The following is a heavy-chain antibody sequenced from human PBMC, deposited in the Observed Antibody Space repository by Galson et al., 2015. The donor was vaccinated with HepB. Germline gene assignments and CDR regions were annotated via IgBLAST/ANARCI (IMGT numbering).Heavy chain of an antibody. D-gene: IGHD3-10*01. V-gene: IGHV3-7*03. CDR2: INQDGSSK. CDR3: ARRISLVRGIITKPDYYYGMDV. Sequence: SLRLSCAGSEFTFSSYWMNWVRQAPGKGLEWVANINQDGSSKYYVDSVKGRFTISRDNAKDSVYLQLDSLRAEDTAVYYCARRISLVRGIITKPDYYYGMDVWGQGTTVTVAS. J-gene: IGHJ6*02. CDR1: EFTFSSYW.